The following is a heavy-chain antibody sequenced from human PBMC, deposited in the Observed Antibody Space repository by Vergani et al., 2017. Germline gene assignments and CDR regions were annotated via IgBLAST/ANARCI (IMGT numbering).Heavy chain of an antibody. Sequence: QLQLQESGPGLVKPSETLSLTCTVSGGSISSSSYYWGWIRQPPGKGLEWIGSIYYSGSTYSNPSLKSRVTISVDTSKNQFSLKLSSVTAADTAVYYCARQGTYSSGWYLNYFDYWGQGTLVTVSS. D-gene: IGHD6-19*01. V-gene: IGHV4-39*01. CDR3: ARQGTYSSGWYLNYFDY. J-gene: IGHJ4*02. CDR2: IYYSGST. CDR1: GGSISSSSYY.